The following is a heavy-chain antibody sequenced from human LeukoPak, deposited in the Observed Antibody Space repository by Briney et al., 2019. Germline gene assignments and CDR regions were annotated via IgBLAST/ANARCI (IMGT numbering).Heavy chain of an antibody. J-gene: IGHJ5*02. CDR3: ASLGTLRS. CDR2: ISYSGTN. CDR1: GGSVSSSSYY. V-gene: IGHV4-39*01. Sequence: SETLSLTCTDSGGSVSSSSYYWGWIRQPPGKGLEWIGSISYSGTNYNNPSLKSRVSILIDTSKNQFSVKLTSVTAADTAMYYCASLGTLRSWGQGTIVTVSS. D-gene: IGHD1-14*01.